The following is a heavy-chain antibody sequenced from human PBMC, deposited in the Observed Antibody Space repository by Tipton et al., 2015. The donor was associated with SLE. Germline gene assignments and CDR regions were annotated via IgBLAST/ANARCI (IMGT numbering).Heavy chain of an antibody. Sequence: QLVQSGAEVKKPGASVKVSCKASGYTFTGYYIHWVRQAPGQGLEWMGWIIPNSGGTNYAQNFQGRVTMTRDTSISTAYMELIRLRSDDTAVYYCARDLDYYGSGGYHDAFDIWGQGTMVTVSS. J-gene: IGHJ3*02. CDR2: IIPNSGGT. CDR3: ARDLDYYGSGGYHDAFDI. CDR1: GYTFTGYY. D-gene: IGHD3-10*01. V-gene: IGHV1-2*02.